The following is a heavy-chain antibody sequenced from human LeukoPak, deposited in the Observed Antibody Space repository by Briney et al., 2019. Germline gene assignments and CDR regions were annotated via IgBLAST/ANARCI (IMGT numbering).Heavy chain of an antibody. V-gene: IGHV3-30*02. CDR2: IWYDGSNS. CDR3: AKDLLPTISFSAVGVPFDI. J-gene: IGHJ4*02. Sequence: GGSLRLSCAASGFNFNSYDMNWVRQVPGKGLEWVAIIWYDGSNSYYADSVQGRFTISRDNSQNTVFLQMKSLRVDDTALYYCAKDLLPTISFSAVGVPFDIWGQGALVIVSS. CDR1: GFNFNSYD. D-gene: IGHD4/OR15-4a*01.